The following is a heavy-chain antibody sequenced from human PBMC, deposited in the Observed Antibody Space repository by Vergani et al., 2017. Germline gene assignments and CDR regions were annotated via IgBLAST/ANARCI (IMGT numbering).Heavy chain of an antibody. D-gene: IGHD1-26*01. Sequence: QMQLVQSGPEVKKPGTSVKVSCKASGFTFTSSAMQGVRQARGQRLEWIGWIVVGSGNTNYAQKFQERVTITRDMSTSTAYMELSSLRSEDTATYYCVKDAGSYENFFDSWCQGSLVTVAS. CDR3: VKDAGSYENFFDS. J-gene: IGHJ4*02. CDR2: IVVGSGNT. V-gene: IGHV1-58*02. CDR1: GFTFTSSA.